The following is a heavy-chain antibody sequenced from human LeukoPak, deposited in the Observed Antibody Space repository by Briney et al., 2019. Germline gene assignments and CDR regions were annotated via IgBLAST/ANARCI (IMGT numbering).Heavy chain of an antibody. CDR3: AGQLWSGYYFDY. D-gene: IGHD5-18*01. CDR1: GYTLTELS. V-gene: IGHV1-24*01. J-gene: IGHJ4*02. CDR2: FDPEDGET. Sequence: GASVKVSCKVSGYTLTELSMHWVRQAPGKGREWMGGFDPEDGETIYAQKFQGRVTMTEDTSTDTAYMELRSLRSEDTAVYYCAGQLWSGYYFDYWGQGTLVTVSS.